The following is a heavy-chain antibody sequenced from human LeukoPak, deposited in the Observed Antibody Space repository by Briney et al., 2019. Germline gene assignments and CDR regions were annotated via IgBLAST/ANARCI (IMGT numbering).Heavy chain of an antibody. D-gene: IGHD6-13*01. Sequence: GRSLRLSCAASGFTFSSYAMHCVRQAPGKGLEWVAVISYDGSNKYYADSVKGRFTISRDNSKNTLYLQMNSLRAEDTAVYYCARSSSWDDWFDPWGQGTLVTVSS. CDR3: ARSSSWDDWFDP. CDR2: ISYDGSNK. CDR1: GFTFSSYA. J-gene: IGHJ5*02. V-gene: IGHV3-30*04.